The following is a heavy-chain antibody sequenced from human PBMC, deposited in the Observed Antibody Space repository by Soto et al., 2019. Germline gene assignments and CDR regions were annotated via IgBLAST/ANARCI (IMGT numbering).Heavy chain of an antibody. D-gene: IGHD5-18*01. CDR1: GFTVSSNY. Sequence: EVQLVESGGGLVQPGGSLRLSCAASGFTVSSNYMSWVRQAPGKGLEWVSVIYSGGSAYYADSVKGRFTISRDNSKNTLYLQMNRLRAEDMAVYYCARHGYSYGGGYFDYWGQGTLVTVSS. CDR2: IYSGGSA. J-gene: IGHJ4*02. V-gene: IGHV3-66*04. CDR3: ARHGYSYGGGYFDY.